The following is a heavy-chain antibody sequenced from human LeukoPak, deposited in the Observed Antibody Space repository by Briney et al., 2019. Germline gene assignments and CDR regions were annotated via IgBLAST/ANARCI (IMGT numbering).Heavy chain of an antibody. CDR3: ARVPPRFWYSSGWYSLREGYYYYMDV. J-gene: IGHJ6*03. CDR2: INPNSGGT. Sequence: ASVKLSCKSSGYIFTDYYMHWVRLAPAQELGWMGRINPNSGGTNYAQKFQGRVTMTSDTSISTAYTELSSLRSEDTATYYCARVPPRFWYSSGWYSLREGYYYYMDVWGKGTTVTISS. D-gene: IGHD6-19*01. V-gene: IGHV1/OR15-1*01. CDR1: GYIFTDYY.